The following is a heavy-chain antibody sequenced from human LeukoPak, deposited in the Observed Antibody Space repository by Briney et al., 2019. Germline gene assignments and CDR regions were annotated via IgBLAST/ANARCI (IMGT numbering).Heavy chain of an antibody. CDR3: ARGFYDSSGYSGFYYFDY. Sequence: ASVKVSCKASGGTFSSYAISWVRQAPGQGLEWMGWINPNSGGTNYAQKFQGRVTMTRDTSISTAYMELSRLRSDDTAVYYCARGFYDSSGYSGFYYFDYWGQGTLVTVSS. CDR1: GGTFSSYA. CDR2: INPNSGGT. V-gene: IGHV1-2*02. D-gene: IGHD3-22*01. J-gene: IGHJ4*02.